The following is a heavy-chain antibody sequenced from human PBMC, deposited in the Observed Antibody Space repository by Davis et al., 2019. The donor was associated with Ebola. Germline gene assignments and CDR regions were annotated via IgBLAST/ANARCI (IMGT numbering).Heavy chain of an antibody. CDR3: ARGRWYYDFWSGPQAFDI. Sequence: HTGGSLRLSCAASGFTFSSYWMHWVRQAPGKGLEWVSGISWNSGSIGYADSVKGRFTISRDNSKNTLYLQMNSLRAEDTAVYYCARGRWYYDFWSGPQAFDIWGQGTMVTVSS. V-gene: IGHV3-74*01. D-gene: IGHD3-3*01. CDR2: ISWNSGSI. CDR1: GFTFSSYW. J-gene: IGHJ3*02.